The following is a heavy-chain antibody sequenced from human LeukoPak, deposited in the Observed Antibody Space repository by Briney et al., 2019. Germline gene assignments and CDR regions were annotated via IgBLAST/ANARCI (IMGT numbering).Heavy chain of an antibody. CDR2: INLNSGGT. CDR1: RYTFTGYY. V-gene: IGHV1-2*02. J-gene: IGHJ4*02. D-gene: IGHD1-1*01. CDR3: ARADWNDGEIDY. Sequence: ASVPVTRKASRYTFTGYYMHWVRPAPGQGLEWMGWINLNSGGTKYAQKFQGRVTMTRDTSISTAYMELSRLRSDDTAVYYCARADWNDGEIDYWGQGTLVTVSS.